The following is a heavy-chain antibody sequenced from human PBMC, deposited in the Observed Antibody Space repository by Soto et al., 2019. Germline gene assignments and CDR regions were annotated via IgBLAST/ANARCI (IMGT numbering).Heavy chain of an antibody. CDR3: AKDEGYPYGHGQAY. CDR2: ISGRGDST. CDR1: GFTFSTYA. J-gene: IGHJ4*02. Sequence: EVQLLESGGGLVQPGGSLRLSCAASGFTFSTYAMTWVRQAPGKGLEWVSLISGRGDSTYYADSVKGRFTISRDNSMDTLYLQMNSLRAEDTAVYYCAKDEGYPYGHGQAYWGQGALVTVSS. V-gene: IGHV3-23*01. D-gene: IGHD5-18*01.